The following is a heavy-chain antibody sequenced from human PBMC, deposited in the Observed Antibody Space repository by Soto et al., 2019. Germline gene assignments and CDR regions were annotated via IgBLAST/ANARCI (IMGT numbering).Heavy chain of an antibody. CDR2: INPNSGGT. Sequence: QVQLVQSGAEVKKPGASVKVSCQSSGYTFTGYYMHWVRQAPGQGLEWMGWINPNSGGTNYAQKFQGWATRTRDTSNSTACMELSRLGSDDTAVYYCARGDSSSWYWGQGTLVTVSS. J-gene: IGHJ4*02. CDR3: ARGDSSSWY. V-gene: IGHV1-2*04. CDR1: GYTFTGYY. D-gene: IGHD6-13*01.